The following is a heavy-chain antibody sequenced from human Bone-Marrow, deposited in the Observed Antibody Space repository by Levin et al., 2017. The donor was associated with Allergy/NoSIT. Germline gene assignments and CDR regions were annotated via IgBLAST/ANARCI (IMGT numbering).Heavy chain of an antibody. CDR1: GYTFTSFG. J-gene: IGHJ4*02. CDR3: AREVPAATHYLDS. CDR2: ISPYSGDT. Sequence: ASVKVSCKTSGYTFTSFGICWVRQAPGQGLHWMGWISPYSGDTNYAQILQGRVTMTTDTSTSTAYMELRSLRSDDTALYYCAREVPAATHYLDSWGQGTLVAVSS. V-gene: IGHV1-18*04. D-gene: IGHD2-2*01.